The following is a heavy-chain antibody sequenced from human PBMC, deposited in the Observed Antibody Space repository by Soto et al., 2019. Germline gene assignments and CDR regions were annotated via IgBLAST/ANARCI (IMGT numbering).Heavy chain of an antibody. CDR2: IWYDGSNK. CDR3: ARDVPTMVSFRGVTHYYYGMDV. V-gene: IGHV3-33*01. D-gene: IGHD5-18*01. J-gene: IGHJ6*02. CDR1: GFTFSSYG. Sequence: GGSLRLSCAASGFTFSSYGMHWVRQAPGKGLEWVAVIWYDGSNKYYADSVKGRFTISRDNSKNTLYLQMNSLRAEDTAVYYCARDVPTMVSFRGVTHYYYGMDVWGQGTTVTVSS.